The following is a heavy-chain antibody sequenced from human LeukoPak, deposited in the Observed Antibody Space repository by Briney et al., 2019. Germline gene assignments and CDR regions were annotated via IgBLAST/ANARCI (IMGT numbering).Heavy chain of an antibody. Sequence: PGGSLRLSCTASKFTFSNYAMSWVRQAPGKGLEWVSAISGSGDSTYYADSVKGRFTISRDTSNNTLYLQMKSLRAEDTAVYYCAKDIPTIEALDIWGQGTMVTVSS. CDR3: AKDIPTIEALDI. V-gene: IGHV3-23*01. CDR2: ISGSGDST. CDR1: KFTFSNYA. J-gene: IGHJ3*02. D-gene: IGHD5-12*01.